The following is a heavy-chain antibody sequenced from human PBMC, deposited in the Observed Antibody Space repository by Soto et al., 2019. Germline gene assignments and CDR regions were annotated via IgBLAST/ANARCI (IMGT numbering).Heavy chain of an antibody. V-gene: IGHV1-18*01. J-gene: IGHJ4*02. CDR3: AREYSWLGIYYFDY. Sequence: QVQLVQSGAEVKKPGASVKVSCKASGYTFTSYGISWGRQAPGQGLEWMGWIRAYNGNTNYALKLQGRVNMTKDTSTSTGYMELRSLRSDDAAVYYCAREYSWLGIYYFDYWGQGALVTVSS. D-gene: IGHD6-19*01. CDR2: IRAYNGNT. CDR1: GYTFTSYG.